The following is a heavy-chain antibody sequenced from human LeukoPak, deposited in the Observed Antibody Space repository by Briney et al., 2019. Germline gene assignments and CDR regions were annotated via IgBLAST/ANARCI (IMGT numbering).Heavy chain of an antibody. J-gene: IGHJ4*02. CDR2: IYYSGST. Sequence: SETLSLTCAVYGGSFSGYYWSWIRQPPGKGLEWIGSIYYSGSTYYIPSLKSRVTISLDTSKNQFSLSLSSVTAADTAVYYCARGNLVATLYFDYWGQGALVTVSS. CDR1: GGSFSGYY. D-gene: IGHD5-12*01. CDR3: ARGNLVATLYFDY. V-gene: IGHV4-34*11.